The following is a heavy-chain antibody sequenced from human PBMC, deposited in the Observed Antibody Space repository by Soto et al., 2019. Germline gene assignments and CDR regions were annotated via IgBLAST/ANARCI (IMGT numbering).Heavy chain of an antibody. J-gene: IGHJ5*02. CDR3: AKGDSSWVSWFDP. Sequence: VKVSCKASGYTFTAQYLHWVRKAPGEGLEWMGWINPTTGATRYAQKFQGRVTMTRDTSMSTAYLEARSLRPDDTAVYYCAKGDSSWVSWFDPWGQGTLVTVS. CDR2: INPTTGAT. CDR1: GYTFTAQY. D-gene: IGHD6-19*01. V-gene: IGHV1-2*02.